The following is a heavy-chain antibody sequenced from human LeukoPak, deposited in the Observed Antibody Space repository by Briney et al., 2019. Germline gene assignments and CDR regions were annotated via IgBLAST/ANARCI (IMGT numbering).Heavy chain of an antibody. CDR2: INGDGSDT. J-gene: IGHJ1*01. CDR1: GFTFSSYY. Sequence: GGSLRLSCAASGFTFSSYYMYWVRQAPGKGLVWVSRINGDGSDTSYEDSVKGRFTISRDNAKNALHLEMNSLRAEDTAVYYCGRVGYYDTSGYYGYLHYWGQGTLVTVSS. CDR3: GRVGYYDTSGYYGYLHY. D-gene: IGHD3-22*01. V-gene: IGHV3-74*01.